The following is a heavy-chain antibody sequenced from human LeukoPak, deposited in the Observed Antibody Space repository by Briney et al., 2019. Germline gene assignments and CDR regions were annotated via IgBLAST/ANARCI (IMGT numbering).Heavy chain of an antibody. CDR1: GFTFSSYG. CDR3: ARDTSTVTNREFDY. J-gene: IGHJ4*02. V-gene: IGHV3-21*01. D-gene: IGHD4-17*01. CDR2: ISSDTSYI. Sequence: PGRSLRLSCVASGFTFSSYGMHWVRQAPGKGLEWVSLISSDTSYIHYADSVKGRFTISRDNAKNSVFLQMNSLRAEDTAVYYCARDTSTVTNREFDYWGQGTLVTVSS.